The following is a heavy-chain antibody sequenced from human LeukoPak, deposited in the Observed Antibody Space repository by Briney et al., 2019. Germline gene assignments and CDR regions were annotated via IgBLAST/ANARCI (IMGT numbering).Heavy chain of an antibody. CDR3: AREGQIQLWSTNYYYYYYMDV. Sequence: PGGSLRLSCAASGFTFSSYSMNWVRQAPGKGLEWVSYISSSSSTIYYADSVKGRFTISRDNAKNSLYLQMNSLRAEDTAVYYCAREGQIQLWSTNYYYYYYMDVWGKGTTVTVSS. D-gene: IGHD5-18*01. V-gene: IGHV3-48*04. CDR1: GFTFSSYS. CDR2: ISSSSSTI. J-gene: IGHJ6*03.